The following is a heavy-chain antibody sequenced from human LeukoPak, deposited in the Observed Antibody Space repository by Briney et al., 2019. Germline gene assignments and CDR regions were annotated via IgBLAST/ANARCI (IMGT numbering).Heavy chain of an antibody. CDR3: ARLHNAYSDAFGI. D-gene: IGHD1-14*01. V-gene: IGHV5-51*01. Sequence: GESLNICCECSGYIFTNYLIWWLREIPEKVQELMGILYPGYSDTRYSPSFQGQITISADKFIATAYLQRSSLKASDTALYYCARLHNAYSDAFGIWGQGTMVTVSS. CDR2: LYPGYSDT. J-gene: IGHJ3*02. CDR1: GYIFTNYL.